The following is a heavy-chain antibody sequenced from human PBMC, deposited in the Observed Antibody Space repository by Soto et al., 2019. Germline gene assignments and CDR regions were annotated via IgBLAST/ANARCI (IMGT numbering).Heavy chain of an antibody. J-gene: IGHJ4*02. V-gene: IGHV1-69*06. CDR1: GGTFSNYA. D-gene: IGHD6-6*01. CDR2: IIPIFDTA. Sequence: QVQLVQSGAEVKKPGSSVKVSCRASGGTFSNYAINWVRQAPGQGLEWMGRIIPIFDTANYPQKFQGRLTITVDKSTTTAYIELSSLTSEDTAVYFCARVSAVLAAPYFDYWGQGTLVTVSS. CDR3: ARVSAVLAAPYFDY.